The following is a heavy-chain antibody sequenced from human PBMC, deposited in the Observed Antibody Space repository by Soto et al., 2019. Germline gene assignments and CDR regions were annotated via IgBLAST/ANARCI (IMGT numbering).Heavy chain of an antibody. CDR2: INSDGSST. Sequence: EVQLVESGGGLVQPGGSLRLSCAASGFTFSSYWMHWVRQAPGKGLVWVSRINSDGSSTSYADSVKGRFTISRDNAKNTLYRQMNSLRAEDTAVYYCVRTSLVVAAATREAYWGQGTLVTVSS. CDR1: GFTFSSYW. V-gene: IGHV3-74*01. D-gene: IGHD2-15*01. CDR3: VRTSLVVAAATREAY. J-gene: IGHJ4*02.